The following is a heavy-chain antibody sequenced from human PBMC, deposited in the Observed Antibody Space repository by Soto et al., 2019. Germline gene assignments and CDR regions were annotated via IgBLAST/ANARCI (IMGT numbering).Heavy chain of an antibody. D-gene: IGHD3-10*01. CDR2: IYYSGST. J-gene: IGHJ6*02. V-gene: IGHV4-61*01. CDR3: VFYGSDPYGMDV. Sequence: QVQLQESGPGLVKPSETLSLTCTVSGGSVSSGSYYWSWIRQPPGKGLEWIGYIYYSGSTNYNPSLKSRVTISVDTSKNQFSLKLSSVTAADTAVYYCVFYGSDPYGMDVWGQGTTVTVSS. CDR1: GGSVSSGSYY.